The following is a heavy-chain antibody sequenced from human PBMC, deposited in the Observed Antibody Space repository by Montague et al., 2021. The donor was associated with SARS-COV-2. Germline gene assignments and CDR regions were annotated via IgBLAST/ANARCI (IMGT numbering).Heavy chain of an antibody. D-gene: IGHD4-23*01. CDR2: INTDGSNS. V-gene: IGHV3-74*01. CDR1: GFSFSDYW. CDR3: AREPGSVDGMDV. J-gene: IGHJ6*02. Sequence: FLRLSCAASGFSFSDYWMHWVRQAPGKGLEWVSRINTDGSNSYYTDSVKGRFTISRDNANNTLYLQMNSLRAEDTAVYYCAREPGSVDGMDVWGQGTTITVSS.